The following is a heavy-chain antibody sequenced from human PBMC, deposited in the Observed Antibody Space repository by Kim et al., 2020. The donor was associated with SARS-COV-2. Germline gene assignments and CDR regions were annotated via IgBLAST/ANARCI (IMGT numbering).Heavy chain of an antibody. CDR1: GGSFSGYY. J-gene: IGHJ4*02. V-gene: IGHV4-34*01. CDR3: ASGSGSPGVDY. D-gene: IGHD1-26*01. CDR2: INHSGST. Sequence: SETLSLTCAVYGGSFSGYYWSWIRQPPGKGLEWIGEINHSGSTNYNPSLKSRVTISVDTSKNQFSLKLSSVTAADTAVYYCASGSGSPGVDYWGQGTLVTVSS.